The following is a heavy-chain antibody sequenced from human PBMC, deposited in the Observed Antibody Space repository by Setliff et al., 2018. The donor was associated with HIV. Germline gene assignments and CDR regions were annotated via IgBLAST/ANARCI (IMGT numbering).Heavy chain of an antibody. CDR2: ITPSSTET. CDR3: AKEKTPSTGFFY. D-gene: IGHD3-10*01. CDR1: GFMFGTNW. J-gene: IGHJ4*02. Sequence: SLRLSCEASGFMFGTNWMTWVRQAPGKGLEWVSVITPSSTETYYADSVKGRFTISRDDFQSTLYLQINSLRPEDTAVYYCAKEKTPSTGFFYWGQGTLVTVSS. V-gene: IGHV3-23*01.